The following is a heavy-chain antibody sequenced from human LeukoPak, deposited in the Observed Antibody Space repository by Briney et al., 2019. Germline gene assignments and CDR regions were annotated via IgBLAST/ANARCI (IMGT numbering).Heavy chain of an antibody. V-gene: IGHV4-61*01. CDR1: GGSVSSGSYY. D-gene: IGHD4-17*01. J-gene: IGHJ4*02. CDR3: ARFDYGDGCRYFDY. Sequence: SETLSLTCTVSGGSVSSGSYYWSWIRQPPGKGLEWIGYIYYSGSTNYNPSLKSRVTISVDTSKNQFSLKLSSVTAADTAVYYCARFDYGDGCRYFDYWGQGTLVTVSS. CDR2: IYYSGST.